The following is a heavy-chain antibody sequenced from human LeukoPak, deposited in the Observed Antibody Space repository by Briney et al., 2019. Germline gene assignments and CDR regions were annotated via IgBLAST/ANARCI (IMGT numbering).Heavy chain of an antibody. CDR2: ISAYNGNT. D-gene: IGHD3-16*01. J-gene: IGHJ6*03. Sequence: ASVKVSCKASGYTFTSYGISWVRQAPGQGLEWMGWISAYNGNTNYAQKLQGRVTMTTDTSTSTAYMELRSLRSDDTAVYYCARFYDYGGGDYYYYYYMGVWGKGTTVTVSS. CDR1: GYTFTSYG. V-gene: IGHV1-18*01. CDR3: ARFYDYGGGDYYYYYYMGV.